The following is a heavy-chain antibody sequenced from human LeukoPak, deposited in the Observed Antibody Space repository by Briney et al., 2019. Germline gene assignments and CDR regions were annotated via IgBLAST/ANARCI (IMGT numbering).Heavy chain of an antibody. J-gene: IGHJ4*02. CDR2: ITHDGST. CDR1: GGSFSGYY. Sequence: SETLSLTCVVYGGSFSGYYWTWIRQSPGKGLAWIGEITHDGSTNYNPSLKSRVTISVDTSKNQFPLKLSSVTAADTAVYYCARHDGGYYFVGFQFDYWGQGTLVTVSS. CDR3: ARHDGGYYFVGFQFDY. V-gene: IGHV4-34*01. D-gene: IGHD3-22*01.